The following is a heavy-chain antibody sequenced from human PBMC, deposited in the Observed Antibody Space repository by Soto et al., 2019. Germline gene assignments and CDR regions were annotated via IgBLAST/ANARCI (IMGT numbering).Heavy chain of an antibody. V-gene: IGHV3-20*04. D-gene: IGHD1-26*01. CDR3: VRGASLNFDY. J-gene: IGHJ4*02. Sequence: EVQLVESGGGVLRPGGYLRISCAASGVTFDDYGMSWARQAPGKGLEWVSGVNWNGGSTGYADSVKGRFTISRDNAKNSLYLQMNSLRAEDTAFYYCVRGASLNFDYWGQGTLVTVSS. CDR2: VNWNGGST. CDR1: GVTFDDYG.